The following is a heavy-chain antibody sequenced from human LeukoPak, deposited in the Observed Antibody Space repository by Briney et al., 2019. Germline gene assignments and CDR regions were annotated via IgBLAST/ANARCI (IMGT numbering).Heavy chain of an antibody. V-gene: IGHV3-21*01. CDR1: GSTFSNYI. D-gene: IGHD3-10*01. J-gene: IGHJ4*02. Sequence: GGSLRLSCAASGSTFSNYILNWVRQAPGEGLEWVSSSSTSSTYMYCADSVKGRFTISRDNAKSSLYLQMNSLRAEDTAVYYCARAMSFYYGSAFDYWGQGTLVTVSS. CDR2: SSTSSTYM. CDR3: ARAMSFYYGSAFDY.